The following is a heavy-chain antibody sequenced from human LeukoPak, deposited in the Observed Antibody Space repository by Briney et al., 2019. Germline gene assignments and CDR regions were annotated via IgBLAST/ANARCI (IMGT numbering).Heavy chain of an antibody. CDR3: AVDMVANFYFDY. D-gene: IGHD5-12*01. J-gene: IGHJ4*02. CDR1: GYSFTGYF. V-gene: IGHV1-2*02. Sequence: ASVKVSCKASGYSFTGYFVHWVRQTPGHGLEWMGWINPKSGDTNYAQKFQGRVTVTRDTSVSTAYMELSNLRSDDTAVYYCAVDMVANFYFDYWGQGTLVTVSS. CDR2: INPKSGDT.